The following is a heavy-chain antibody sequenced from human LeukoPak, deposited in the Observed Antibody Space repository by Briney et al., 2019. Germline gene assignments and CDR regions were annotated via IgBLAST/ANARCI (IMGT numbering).Heavy chain of an antibody. V-gene: IGHV3-33*06. CDR3: AKDTTSYDYVWGSYPPIKITEYYGMDV. CDR1: GFTFRSYG. Sequence: PGRSVRLSCAASGFTFRSYGMDWVRQAPGTGLEWVAVIWYDGSNKYYAVSVTGRFTISKVNSKNTMYLQMNRRRAEDTSVYYCAKDTTSYDYVWGSYPPIKITEYYGMDVWGQGTTVTVSS. J-gene: IGHJ6*02. CDR2: IWYDGSNK. D-gene: IGHD3-16*02.